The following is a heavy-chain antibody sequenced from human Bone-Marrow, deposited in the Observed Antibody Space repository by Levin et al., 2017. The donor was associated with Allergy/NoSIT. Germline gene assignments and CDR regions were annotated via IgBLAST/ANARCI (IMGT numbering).Heavy chain of an antibody. CDR3: ARGLSRGGSAWYRGDDY. CDR1: GGSFSGYY. Sequence: LSQTLSLTCAVYGGSFSGYYWSWIRQPPGKGLEWIGEINHSGSTNYNPSLKSRVTISVDTSKNQFSLKLSSVTAADTAVYYCARGLSRGGSAWYRGDDYWGQGTLVTVSS. CDR2: INHSGST. J-gene: IGHJ4*02. V-gene: IGHV4-34*01. D-gene: IGHD3-10*01.